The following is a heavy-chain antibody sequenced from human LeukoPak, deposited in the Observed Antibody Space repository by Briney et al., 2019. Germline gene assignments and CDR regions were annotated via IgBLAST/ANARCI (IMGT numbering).Heavy chain of an antibody. CDR2: MNPNSGNT. J-gene: IGHJ4*02. Sequence: ASVKVSCKASGYTFTSYDINWMRQATGQGLEWMGWMNPNSGNTGYAQKFQGRVTMTRNTSISTAYMELSSLRSEDTAVYYCTRPSDGSYNWNDGALDYWGQGTLVTVSS. CDR1: GYTFTSYD. D-gene: IGHD1-20*01. CDR3: TRPSDGSYNWNDGALDY. V-gene: IGHV1-8*01.